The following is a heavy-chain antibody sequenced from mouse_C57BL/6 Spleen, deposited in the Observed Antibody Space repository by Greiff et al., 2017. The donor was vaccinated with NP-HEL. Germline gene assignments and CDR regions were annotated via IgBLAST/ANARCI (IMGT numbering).Heavy chain of an antibody. D-gene: IGHD2-1*01. CDR1: GYTFTSYW. Sequence: QVQLKQPGAELVRPVSSVKLSCKASGYTFTSYWMDWVKQRPGQGLEWIGNIYPSDSETHYNQKFKDKATLTVDKSSSTAYMQLSSLTSEDSAVYYCARSVIYYGTFDYWGQGTTLTVSP. CDR2: IYPSDSET. V-gene: IGHV1-61*01. CDR3: ARSVIYYGTFDY. J-gene: IGHJ2*01.